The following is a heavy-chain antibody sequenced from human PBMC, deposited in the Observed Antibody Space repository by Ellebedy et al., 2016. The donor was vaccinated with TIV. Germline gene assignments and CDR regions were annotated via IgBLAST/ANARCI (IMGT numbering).Heavy chain of an antibody. CDR2: ISGDGGST. Sequence: PGGSLRLSCAASGITFADYAMHWVRQAPGKGLEWVSLISGDGGSTYHADSVRGRFTISRDNSKNSLYLQMNSLRTEDTALYYCVKDMVGSSWLAMDVWGQGTTVTVSS. V-gene: IGHV3-43*02. J-gene: IGHJ6*02. CDR3: VKDMVGSSWLAMDV. CDR1: GITFADYA. D-gene: IGHD6-13*01.